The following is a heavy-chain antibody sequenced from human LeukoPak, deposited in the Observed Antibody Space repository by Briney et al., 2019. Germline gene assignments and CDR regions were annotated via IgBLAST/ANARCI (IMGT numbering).Heavy chain of an antibody. V-gene: IGHV4-4*07. CDR3: ARDSGYDLT. CDR1: GDSINSYY. J-gene: IGHJ4*02. Sequence: SETLSLTCTVSGDSINSYYWSWIRQPPGKGREWIGRLYTNGSPNYNPSLQSRVTVSVDTSKNQFSLNLRSLTAADTAVYYWARDSGYDLTWGQGTLVTVSS. CDR2: LYTNGSP. D-gene: IGHD5-12*01.